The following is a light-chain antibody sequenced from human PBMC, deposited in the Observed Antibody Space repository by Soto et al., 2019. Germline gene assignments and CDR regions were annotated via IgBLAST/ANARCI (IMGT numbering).Light chain of an antibody. CDR2: DAY. CDR3: QPRSNWPRT. Sequence: EIVLTQSPATLSLSPGERATLSCRASQSVSSYLAWYQQKPGQAPRLLIYDAYNRATGIPARFSGSGSGTDFTLTISSLEPEDFAVYYCQPRSNWPRTFGQGTKVEIK. J-gene: IGKJ1*01. V-gene: IGKV3-11*01. CDR1: QSVSSY.